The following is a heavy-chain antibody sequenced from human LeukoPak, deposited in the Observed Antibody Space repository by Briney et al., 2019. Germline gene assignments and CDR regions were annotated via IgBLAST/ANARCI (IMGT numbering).Heavy chain of an antibody. CDR2: ISVSGSAK. Sequence: GGSLRLSCAASEFTFNDYSMNWVRQAPGKGLEWLSFISVSGSAKYYADSVKGRFTISRDNTKNSLYLQMNSLRAEATAVYSCVRDRRWYPFDLWGPGTLVTVSS. D-gene: IGHD6-13*01. CDR1: EFTFNDYS. V-gene: IGHV3-48*04. J-gene: IGHJ4*02. CDR3: VRDRRWYPFDL.